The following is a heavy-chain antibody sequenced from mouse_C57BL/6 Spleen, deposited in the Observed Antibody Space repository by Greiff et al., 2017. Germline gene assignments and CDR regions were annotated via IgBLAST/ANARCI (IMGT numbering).Heavy chain of an antibody. CDR1: GFTFSDYG. Sequence: DVKLVESGGGLVKPGGSLKLSCAASGFTFSDYGMHWVRQAPEKGLEWVAYISSGSSTIYYADTVKGRFTISRDNAKNTLFLQMTSLRSEDTAMYYCARGYGNYYAMDYWGQGTSVTVSS. D-gene: IGHD2-10*02. CDR3: ARGYGNYYAMDY. CDR2: ISSGSSTI. J-gene: IGHJ4*01. V-gene: IGHV5-17*01.